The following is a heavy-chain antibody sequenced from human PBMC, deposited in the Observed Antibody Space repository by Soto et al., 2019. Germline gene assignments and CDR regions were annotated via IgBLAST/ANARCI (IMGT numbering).Heavy chain of an antibody. V-gene: IGHV1-8*01. J-gene: IGHJ4*02. Sequence: ASVPVSCKASGYTFTSYDINWVRQATGQGLEWMGWMSPNSGHTGYAQKFQGRVTMTRNTSISTAYMELSSLRSEDTAVYYCARGPRVTATSFDYWGQGTLVTVSS. D-gene: IGHD2-15*01. CDR2: MSPNSGHT. CDR1: GYTFTSYD. CDR3: ARGPRVTATSFDY.